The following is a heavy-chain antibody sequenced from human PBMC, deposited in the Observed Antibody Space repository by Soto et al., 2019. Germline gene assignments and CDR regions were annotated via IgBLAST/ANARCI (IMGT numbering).Heavy chain of an antibody. V-gene: IGHV3-21*01. Sequence: EVHLVESGGGLVKPGGSLRLSCAASGFTFTSHTMNWVRQAPGKGLEWVSSITANSGGLFYAASVRGRFTISRDNAENSVFLQMNSLRVEDTAVYYCVREVEGFDYWGQGTLVSVSS. J-gene: IGHJ4*02. CDR1: GFTFTSHT. CDR2: ITANSGGL. CDR3: VREVEGFDY. D-gene: IGHD1-1*01.